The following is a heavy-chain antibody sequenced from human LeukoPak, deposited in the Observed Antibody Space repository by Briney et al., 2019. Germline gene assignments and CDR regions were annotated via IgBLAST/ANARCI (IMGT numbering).Heavy chain of an antibody. Sequence: SETLSLTCTVSGGSISSYYWSWIRQPPGKGLEWIGYVYYSESATKYNPSLKSRVTIVIDASNNMFSLELSSVTAADTAFYFCAKNMAYGNDAFDIWGQGTMVTVSS. D-gene: IGHD5-24*01. CDR1: GGSISSYY. CDR3: AKNMAYGNDAFDI. CDR2: VYYSESAT. J-gene: IGHJ3*02. V-gene: IGHV4-59*08.